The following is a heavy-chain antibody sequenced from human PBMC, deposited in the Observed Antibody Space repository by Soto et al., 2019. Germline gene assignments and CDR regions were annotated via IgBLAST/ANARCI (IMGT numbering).Heavy chain of an antibody. CDR3: ARSSNIWIAAAGTPPGWFDP. D-gene: IGHD6-13*01. V-gene: IGHV4-4*02. J-gene: IGHJ5*02. CDR2: IYHSGST. CDR1: GGSISSSNW. Sequence: QVQLQESGPGLVKPSGTLSLTCAVSGGSISSSNWWSWVRQPPGKGLEWIGEIYHSGSTNYNPSLKSRVTISVDKSKNQFYLKLSSVTAADTAVYYCARSSNIWIAAAGTPPGWFDPWGQGTLVTVSS.